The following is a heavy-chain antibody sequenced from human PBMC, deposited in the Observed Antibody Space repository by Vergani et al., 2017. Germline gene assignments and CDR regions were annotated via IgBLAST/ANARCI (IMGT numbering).Heavy chain of an antibody. J-gene: IGHJ4*02. D-gene: IGHD3-9*01. CDR1: GFSIDNGYY. CDR3: ARRSGIVYDIFSGTQYFFDF. V-gene: IGHV4-38-2*01. CDR2: IYRTGRT. Sequence: QVQLQESGPGLVKPSETLSLTCAVSGFSIDNGYYWDWIRQPPGKGLEWIGSIYRTGRTHFNPSLKSRVTISVDTSNNHFSLRLNSLTAADTAVYYCARRSGIVYDIFSGTQYFFDFWGQGTQVIVSS.